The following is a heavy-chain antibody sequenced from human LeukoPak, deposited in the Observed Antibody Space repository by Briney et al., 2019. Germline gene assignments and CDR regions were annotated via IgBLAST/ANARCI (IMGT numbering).Heavy chain of an antibody. CDR3: AKDFGPTMVRGVILYY. V-gene: IGHV3-9*03. CDR2: ISWNSGSI. Sequence: GGSLRLSCAASGFTFDDYAMHWVRQAPGKGLEWVSGISWNSGSIGYADSVKGRFTISRDNAKNSLYLQMNGLRAEDMALYYCAKDFGPTMVRGVILYYWGQGTLVTVSS. J-gene: IGHJ4*02. D-gene: IGHD3-10*01. CDR1: GFTFDDYA.